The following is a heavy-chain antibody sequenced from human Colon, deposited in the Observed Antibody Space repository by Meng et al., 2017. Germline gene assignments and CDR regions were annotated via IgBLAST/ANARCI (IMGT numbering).Heavy chain of an antibody. CDR1: GFSFSDHY. V-gene: IGHV3-72*01. CDR3: ARVPLGKRNGYYTGGDY. Sequence: GESLKISCEASGFSFSDHYMDWVRQAPGKGLEWVGRTRNKANSYTTEYAASEKGRFTISRDDSKNSLYLQMNSLKTEDTAVYYCARVPLGKRNGYYTGGDYWGQGTLVTVSS. CDR2: TRNKANSYTT. J-gene: IGHJ4*02. D-gene: IGHD3-3*01.